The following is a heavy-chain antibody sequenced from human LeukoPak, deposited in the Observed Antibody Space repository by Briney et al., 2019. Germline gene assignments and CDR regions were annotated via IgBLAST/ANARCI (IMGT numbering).Heavy chain of an antibody. Sequence: SETLSLTCTVSGGSISSYYWSWIRQPPGKGLEWIGYIYYSGSTNYNPSLKSRVTMSVDTSKNQFPLKLSSVTAADTAVYYCASYSGYHLRSAFDIWGQGTMVTVSS. J-gene: IGHJ3*02. D-gene: IGHD5-12*01. CDR3: ASYSGYHLRSAFDI. CDR1: GGSISSYY. CDR2: IYYSGST. V-gene: IGHV4-59*01.